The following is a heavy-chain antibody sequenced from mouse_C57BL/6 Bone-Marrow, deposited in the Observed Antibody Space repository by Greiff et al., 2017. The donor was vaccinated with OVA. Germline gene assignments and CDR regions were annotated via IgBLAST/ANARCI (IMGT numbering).Heavy chain of an antibody. CDR2: IYPRSGNT. J-gene: IGHJ2*01. CDR3: ARRYYGYAYYFDY. V-gene: IGHV1-81*01. D-gene: IGHD2-2*01. CDR1: GYTFTSYG. Sequence: VQLQQSGAELARPGASVKLSCKASGYTFTSYGISWVKQRTGQGLEWIGEIYPRSGNTYYNEKFKGKATLPADKSSSTAYMELRSLTSEDSAVYFCARRYYGYAYYFDYWGQGTTLTVSS.